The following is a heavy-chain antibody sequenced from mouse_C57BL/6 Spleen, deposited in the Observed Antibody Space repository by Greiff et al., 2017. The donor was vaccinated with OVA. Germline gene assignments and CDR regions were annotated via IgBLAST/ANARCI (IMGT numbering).Heavy chain of an antibody. J-gene: IGHJ4*01. CDR3: ARRGYDGYYGDAMDY. Sequence: QVQLQQPGAELVRPGSSVKLSCKASGYTFTSYWMHWVKQRPIQGLEWIGNIDPSDSETHYNQKFKDKATLTVDKSSSTAYMQLSSLTSEDSAVYYCARRGYDGYYGDAMDYWGQGTSVTVSS. CDR1: GYTFTSYW. D-gene: IGHD2-3*01. CDR2: IDPSDSET. V-gene: IGHV1-52*01.